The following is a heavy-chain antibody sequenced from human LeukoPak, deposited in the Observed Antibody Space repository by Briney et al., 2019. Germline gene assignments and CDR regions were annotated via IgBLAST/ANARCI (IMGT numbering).Heavy chain of an antibody. Sequence: SETLSLTCAVSGYSLSSGYYWGWIRQPPGKGLEWIGSIYHSGSTYYNPSLKSRVTISVDTSKNQFSLKLSSVTAADTAVYYCARDRYNQADYWGQGTLVTVSS. CDR1: GYSLSSGYY. J-gene: IGHJ4*02. V-gene: IGHV4-38-2*02. CDR3: ARDRYNQADY. CDR2: IYHSGST. D-gene: IGHD5-24*01.